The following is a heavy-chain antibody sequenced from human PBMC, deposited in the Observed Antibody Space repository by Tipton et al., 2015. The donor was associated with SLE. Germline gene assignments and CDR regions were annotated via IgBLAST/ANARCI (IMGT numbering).Heavy chain of an antibody. CDR3: ARGSRTSSWYFDY. V-gene: IGHV4-59*11. CDR2: IHYTGST. Sequence: TLSLTCTVSDASISGHYWSWIRQPPGKGLEWIGYIHYTGSTFYNPSLKSRVTMSVDTSKNQFSLRLTSVTAADTAVYYCARGSRTSSWYFDYWGQGTLVTVSS. J-gene: IGHJ4*02. CDR1: DASISGHY. D-gene: IGHD6-13*01.